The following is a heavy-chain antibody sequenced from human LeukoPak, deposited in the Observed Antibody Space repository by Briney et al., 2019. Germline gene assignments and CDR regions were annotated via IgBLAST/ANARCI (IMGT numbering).Heavy chain of an antibody. J-gene: IGHJ5*02. CDR3: ARDLDSSSWYILWFDP. D-gene: IGHD6-13*01. CDR2: IFSDGIRK. V-gene: IGHV3-30*19. CDR1: GFTFSTYG. Sequence: PGMSLSLSCATSGFTFSTYGMEWVRQAPGKGLEWVAIIFSDGIRKYYADSVKGRFTISRDNSKNTLFLQMNSLRAEDTAVYYCARDLDSSSWYILWFDPWGQGTLVTVSS.